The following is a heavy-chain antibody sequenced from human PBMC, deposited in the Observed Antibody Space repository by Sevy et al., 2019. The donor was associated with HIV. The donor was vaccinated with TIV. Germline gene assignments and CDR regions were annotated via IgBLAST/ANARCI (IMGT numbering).Heavy chain of an antibody. D-gene: IGHD6-19*01. CDR3: AKAKIAAVPGSGDFDN. Sequence: GGSLRLSCAASGFTFSKYGMCWVRQAPGKGLEWVSFVRSSAISTYYADSVKGRFTISRDNSKNTLFLQMNRLRAEDTAVYYCAKAKIAAVPGSGDFDNWGQGTLVTVSS. CDR2: VRSSAIST. V-gene: IGHV3-23*01. J-gene: IGHJ4*02. CDR1: GFTFSKYG.